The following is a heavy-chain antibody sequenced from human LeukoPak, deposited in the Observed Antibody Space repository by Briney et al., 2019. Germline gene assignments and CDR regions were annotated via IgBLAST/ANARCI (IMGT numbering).Heavy chain of an antibody. CDR3: AKDWSCSSASCRFDY. Sequence: PGGSLRLSCVASGFTFSNYAMGWVRQAPGKGLEWVSDISGSGGNTYYADSVKGRFTISRDNSKNTLYLQMNSLRADDTAVYHCAKDWSCSSASCRFDYWGQGTLVTVSS. CDR1: GFTFSNYA. CDR2: ISGSGGNT. D-gene: IGHD2-2*01. J-gene: IGHJ4*02. V-gene: IGHV3-23*01.